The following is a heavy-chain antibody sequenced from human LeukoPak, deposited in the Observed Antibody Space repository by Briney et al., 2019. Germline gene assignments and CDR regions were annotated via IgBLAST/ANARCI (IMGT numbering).Heavy chain of an antibody. CDR1: GGSISSGGYS. J-gene: IGHJ4*02. CDR3: ARDGEYYYDSSGYQVV. D-gene: IGHD3-22*01. V-gene: IGHV4-30-2*01. CDR2: IYHSGST. Sequence: SETLSLTCAVSGGSISSGGYSWSWIRQPPGKGLEWIGYIYHSGSTYYNPSLKSRVTISVDRSKNQFSLQLKSVSAADTAVYYCARDGEYYYDSSGYQVVWGQGTLVTVSS.